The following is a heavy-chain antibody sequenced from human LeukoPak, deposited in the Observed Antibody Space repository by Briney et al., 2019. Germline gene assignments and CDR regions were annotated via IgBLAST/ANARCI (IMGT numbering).Heavy chain of an antibody. V-gene: IGHV1-69*04. D-gene: IGHD3-10*01. Sequence: ASVKVSCKASGGTFSSYAISWVRQAPGQGLEWMGRIIPIFGIANYAQKFQGRVTITADKSTSTAYMELSSLRSEDTAVYYCARVPWGDYYYYGMDVWGQGTTVTVSS. CDR1: GGTFSSYA. J-gene: IGHJ6*02. CDR3: ARVPWGDYYYYGMDV. CDR2: IIPIFGIA.